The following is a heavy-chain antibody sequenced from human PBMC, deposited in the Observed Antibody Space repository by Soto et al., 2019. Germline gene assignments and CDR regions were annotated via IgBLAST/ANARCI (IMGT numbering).Heavy chain of an antibody. V-gene: IGHV3-21*06. D-gene: IGHD7-27*01. J-gene: IGHJ6*03. CDR3: ASDPLFAGDYYYLDV. CDR1: GFIFSNYK. CDR2: MSGTSSHI. Sequence: EVQLVESGGGLVKPGGSLTLSCATSGFIFSNYKMNWVRQAPGKGLEWVSSMSGTSSHIYYADSVKGRFTISRDNAENSLCLEMTSLRDEDTAVYYCASDPLFAGDYYYLDVWGKGTAVIVSS.